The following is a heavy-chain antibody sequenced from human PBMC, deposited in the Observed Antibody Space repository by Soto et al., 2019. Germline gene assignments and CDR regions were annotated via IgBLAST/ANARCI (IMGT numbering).Heavy chain of an antibody. V-gene: IGHV1-18*01. CDR3: ARGGAVDSAIDS. D-gene: IGHD5-12*01. Sequence: QVQLVQSGDEVKKPGDSVKVSCKASDNSFSTFDLSWVRQAPGQGLEWMGSVSPYNGYTDYAQNLQGRVTMTTDRDTNTAYLELRSLRSDDTAVYYCARGGAVDSAIDSWGQGTLVTVSS. CDR1: DNSFSTFD. CDR2: VSPYNGYT. J-gene: IGHJ4*02.